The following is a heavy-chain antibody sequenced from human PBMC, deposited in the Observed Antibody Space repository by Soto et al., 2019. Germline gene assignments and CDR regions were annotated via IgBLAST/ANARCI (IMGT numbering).Heavy chain of an antibody. J-gene: IGHJ6*02. CDR3: ARLYCSSTSCYANYYYGMDV. CDR1: GGTFSSYT. V-gene: IGHV1-69*02. CDR2: IIPILGIA. D-gene: IGHD2-2*01. Sequence: QVQLVQSGAEVKKPGSSVKVSCKASGGTFSSYTISWVRQAPGQGLEWMGRIIPILGIANYAQKFQGRVTITADKSTSTAYMELSSLRSEYTAVYYCARLYCSSTSCYANYYYGMDVWGQGTTVTVSS.